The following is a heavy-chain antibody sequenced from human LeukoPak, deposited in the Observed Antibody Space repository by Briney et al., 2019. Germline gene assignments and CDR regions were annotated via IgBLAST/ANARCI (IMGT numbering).Heavy chain of an antibody. CDR3: ARDLGIAAAGTIDY. Sequence: ASVKVSCKASGYTFTSYGISWVRQAPGQGLEWMGWICAYNGNTNYAQKLQGRVTMTTDTSTSTAYMELRSLRSDDTAVYYCARDLGIAAAGTIDYWGQGTLVTVSS. D-gene: IGHD6-13*01. CDR2: ICAYNGNT. CDR1: GYTFTSYG. J-gene: IGHJ4*02. V-gene: IGHV1-18*01.